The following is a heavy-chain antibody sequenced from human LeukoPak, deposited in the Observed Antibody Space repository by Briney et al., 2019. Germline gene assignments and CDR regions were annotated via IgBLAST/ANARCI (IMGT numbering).Heavy chain of an antibody. V-gene: IGHV4-34*01. CDR1: GGSFSGYY. J-gene: IGHJ4*02. D-gene: IGHD5-12*01. CDR3: ARGLRRWLRDPFDY. Sequence: SETLSLTCAVYGGSFSGYYWSWIRQPPGKGLEWIGEINHSGSTNYNPSPKSRVTISVDTSKNQFSLKLSSVTAADTAVYYCARGLRRWLRDPFDYWGQGTLVTVSS. CDR2: INHSGST.